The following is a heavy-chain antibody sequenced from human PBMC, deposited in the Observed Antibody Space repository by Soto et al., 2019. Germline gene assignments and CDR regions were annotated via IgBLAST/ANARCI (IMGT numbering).Heavy chain of an antibody. D-gene: IGHD2-15*01. V-gene: IGHV5-51*01. CDR1: GYSFTSYW. Sequence: GESLKISCKGSGYSFTSYWIGWVRQMPGKGLEWMGIIYPGDSDTRYSPSFQGQVTISADKSISTAYLQWSSLKASDTAMYYCARHRGGDCRGGSCYYYYYGMDVWGQGTTVTVSS. J-gene: IGHJ6*02. CDR3: ARHRGGDCRGGSCYYYYYGMDV. CDR2: IYPGDSDT.